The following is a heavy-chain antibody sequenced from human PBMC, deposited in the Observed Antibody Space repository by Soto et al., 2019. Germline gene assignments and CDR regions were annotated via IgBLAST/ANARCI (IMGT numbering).Heavy chain of an antibody. Sequence: SSETLSLTCTVSGGSISSYYWSWIRQPPGKGLEWIGHIYYSGSTNYNPSLKSRVTISVDTSKNQFSLKLSSVTAADTAVYYCARSGFWSGYYSFSYPNWFDPWGQGTLVTVSS. J-gene: IGHJ5*02. D-gene: IGHD3-3*01. CDR3: ARSGFWSGYYSFSYPNWFDP. CDR1: GGSISSYY. CDR2: IYYSGST. V-gene: IGHV4-59*01.